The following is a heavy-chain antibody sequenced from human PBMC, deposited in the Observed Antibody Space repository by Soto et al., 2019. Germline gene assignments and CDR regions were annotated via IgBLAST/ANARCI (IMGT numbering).Heavy chain of an antibody. CDR2: ISGSGGST. V-gene: IGHV3-23*01. CDR3: ARRCSGWYFVY. J-gene: IGHJ4*02. CDR1: GFTFSSYA. Sequence: EVQVLESGGGLVQPGGSLRLSCAASGFTFSSYAMNWVRQAPGKGLEWVAVISGSGGSTYYADSVKGRFTISRDNSKNTLYLQMNSLRAEVTALYYCARRCSGWYFVYLGQGTLVTVSS. D-gene: IGHD6-19*01.